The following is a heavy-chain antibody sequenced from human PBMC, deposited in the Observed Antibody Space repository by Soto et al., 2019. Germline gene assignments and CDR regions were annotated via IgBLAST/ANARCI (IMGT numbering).Heavy chain of an antibody. J-gene: IGHJ4*02. CDR2: IYYSGST. V-gene: IGHV4-31*03. D-gene: IGHD5-12*01. CDR1: GGSISSGGYY. CDR3: ARGRGIVATINRSLLFDY. Sequence: QVQLQESGPGLVKPSQTLSLTCTVSGGSISSGGYYWSWIRQHPGKGLEWIGYIYYSGSTYYNPSLKFRVTISVATSKNQFSLKLSSVTAADTAVYYCARGRGIVATINRSLLFDYWGQGTLVTVSS.